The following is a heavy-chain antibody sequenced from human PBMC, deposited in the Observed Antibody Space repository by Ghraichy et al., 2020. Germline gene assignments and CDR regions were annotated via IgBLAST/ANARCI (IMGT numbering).Heavy chain of an antibody. CDR2: IKSKTDGGTT. J-gene: IGHJ4*02. Sequence: GESLNISCAASGFTFSNAWMSWVRQAPGKGLEWVGRIKSKTDGGTTDYAAPVKGRFTISRDDSKNTLYLQMNSLKTEDTAVYYCTTESQWELGLDYWGQGTLVTVSS. CDR1: GFTFSNAW. D-gene: IGHD1-26*01. V-gene: IGHV3-15*01. CDR3: TTESQWELGLDY.